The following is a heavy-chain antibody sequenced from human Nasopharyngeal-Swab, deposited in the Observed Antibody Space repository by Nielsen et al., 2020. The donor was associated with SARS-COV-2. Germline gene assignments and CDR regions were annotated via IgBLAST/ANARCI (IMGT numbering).Heavy chain of an antibody. V-gene: IGHV1-69*13. CDR1: GGTFSSYA. CDR3: ARGGRVRFLEWSYYYYMDV. J-gene: IGHJ6*03. CDR2: IIPIFGTE. Sequence: SVKVSCKASGGTFSSYAISWVRQAPGQGLEWMGGIIPIFGTENYAQKFQGRVTITADESTSTAYMELSSLRSEDTAVYYCARGGRVRFLEWSYYYYMDVWGKGTTVTVSS. D-gene: IGHD3-3*01.